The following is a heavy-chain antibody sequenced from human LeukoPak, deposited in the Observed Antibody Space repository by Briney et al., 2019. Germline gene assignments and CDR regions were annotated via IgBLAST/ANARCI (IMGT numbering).Heavy chain of an antibody. CDR1: GYTFTSYG. CDR3: ARDHTGYSSSWYPDY. D-gene: IGHD6-13*01. J-gene: IGHJ4*02. Sequence: ASVKVSCKASGYTFTSYGISWVRQAPGQGLEWMGWISAYNGNTNYAQKLQGRLTMTTDTSTSTAYMELRSLRSDDTAVYYCARDHTGYSSSWYPDYWGQGTLVTVSS. V-gene: IGHV1-18*04. CDR2: ISAYNGNT.